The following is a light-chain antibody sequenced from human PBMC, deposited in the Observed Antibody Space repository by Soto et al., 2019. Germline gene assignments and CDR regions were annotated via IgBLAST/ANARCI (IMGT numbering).Light chain of an antibody. V-gene: IGLV1-40*01. Sequence: QAVVTQPPSVSGAPGQRVTISCTGSSSNIGAGYDVHWYQQLPGTAPKLLIYGNNNRPSGVPDRFSGSTSGTSASLAITGLQAEDEADYYCQSYDSSLSGYVVFGGGTKLTVL. J-gene: IGLJ2*01. CDR1: SSNIGAGYD. CDR2: GNN. CDR3: QSYDSSLSGYVV.